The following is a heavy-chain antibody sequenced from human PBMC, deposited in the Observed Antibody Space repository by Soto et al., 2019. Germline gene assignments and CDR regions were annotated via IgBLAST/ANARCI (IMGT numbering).Heavy chain of an antibody. CDR1: GFTFSMYS. CDR2: IPQDGVDG. Sequence: VGSLRLSCEVSGFTFSMYSMSWVRQSPGKGLEWVAKIPQDGVDGHYADSVKGRFIISRDNGKNSLHLQLNNLRAEDTAVYYCARDHLILPAHDFFYGSDVWGRGATVT. V-gene: IGHV3-7*03. CDR3: ARDHLILPAHDFFYGSDV. D-gene: IGHD2-21*02. J-gene: IGHJ6*02.